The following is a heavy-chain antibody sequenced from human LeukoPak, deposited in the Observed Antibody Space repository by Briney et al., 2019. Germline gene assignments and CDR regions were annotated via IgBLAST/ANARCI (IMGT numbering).Heavy chain of an antibody. CDR3: ARGIRGVNIGYYYYYMDV. CDR1: GASISSSGYY. V-gene: IGHV4-39*07. CDR2: SNYRGST. D-gene: IGHD3-10*01. J-gene: IGHJ6*03. Sequence: SETLSLTCTVSGASISSSGYYWGWIRQPPGKGLEWIGSSNYRGSTCYNPSLESRLTISLDTSKNQFSLKLSSVTAADTAVYYCARGIRGVNIGYYYYYMDVWGKGTTVTVSS.